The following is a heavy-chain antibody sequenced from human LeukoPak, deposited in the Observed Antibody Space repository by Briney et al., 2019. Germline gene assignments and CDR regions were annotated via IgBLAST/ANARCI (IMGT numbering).Heavy chain of an antibody. CDR1: GFTFSSYA. Sequence: GGSLRLSCAASGFTFSSYAMHWVRQAPGKGLEWVANIKQDGSEKYYVDSVKGRFTISRDNAKNSLYLQMNSLRAEDTAVYYCARGGDDYGDRYAFDIWGQGTMVTVSS. D-gene: IGHD4-17*01. CDR3: ARGGDDYGDRYAFDI. J-gene: IGHJ3*02. CDR2: IKQDGSEK. V-gene: IGHV3-7*01.